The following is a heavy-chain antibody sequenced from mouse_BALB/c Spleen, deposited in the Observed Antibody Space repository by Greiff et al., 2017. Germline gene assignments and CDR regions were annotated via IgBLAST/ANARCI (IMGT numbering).Heavy chain of an antibody. CDR1: GFTFSSFG. Sequence: EVQLVESGGGLVQPGGSRKLSCAASGFTFSSFGMHWVRQAPEKGLEWVAYISSGSSTIYYADTVKGRVTISRDNPKNTLFLQMTSLRSEDTAMYYCARVLRPAMDYWGQGTSVTVSS. CDR3: ARVLRPAMDY. D-gene: IGHD1-1*01. CDR2: ISSGSSTI. J-gene: IGHJ4*01. V-gene: IGHV5-17*02.